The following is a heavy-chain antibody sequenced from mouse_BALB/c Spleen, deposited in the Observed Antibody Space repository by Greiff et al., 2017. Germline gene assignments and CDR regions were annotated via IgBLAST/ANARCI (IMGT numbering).Heavy chain of an antibody. CDR3: ARTGTGYYAMDY. CDR2: ISGGGSYT. J-gene: IGHJ4*01. Sequence: EVHLVESGGDLVKPGGSLKLSCAASGFTFSSYGMSWVRQTPDKRLEWVATISGGGSYTYYPDSVKGRFTISRDNAKNTLYLQMSSLKSEDTAMYYCARTGTGYYAMDYWGQGTSVTVSS. CDR1: GFTFSSYG. V-gene: IGHV5-6*01. D-gene: IGHD4-1*01.